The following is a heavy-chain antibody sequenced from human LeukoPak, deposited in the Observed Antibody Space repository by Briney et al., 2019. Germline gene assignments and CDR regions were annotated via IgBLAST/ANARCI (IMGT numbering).Heavy chain of an antibody. CDR2: ISYDGSNK. V-gene: IGHV3-30*18. CDR1: GFTFSSYG. D-gene: IGHD4-17*01. CDR3: AKSTTVTQRGYFDY. Sequence: PGGSLRLSCAASGFTFSSYGMHWVRQAPAKGLEWVAIISYDGSNKYYADSVKGRFTISRDNSKNTLYLQMISLRAEDTAVYYCAKSTTVTQRGYFDYWGQGTLVTVSS. J-gene: IGHJ4*02.